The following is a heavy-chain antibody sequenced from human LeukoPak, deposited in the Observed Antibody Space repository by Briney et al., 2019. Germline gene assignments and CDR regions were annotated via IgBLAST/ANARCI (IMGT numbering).Heavy chain of an antibody. CDR1: GFTFGGRL. J-gene: IGHJ4*02. Sequence: GGSLRLSCAVSGFTFGGRLMHWVRQAPGEGLVWVALIKDDGSTTNYADSVKGRFTASRDHAKNTVYLQMSSLRAEDTAVYYCHPLAFVTNWGQGTLVTVSS. D-gene: IGHD2-8*01. V-gene: IGHV3-74*01. CDR3: HPLAFVTN. CDR2: IKDDGSTT.